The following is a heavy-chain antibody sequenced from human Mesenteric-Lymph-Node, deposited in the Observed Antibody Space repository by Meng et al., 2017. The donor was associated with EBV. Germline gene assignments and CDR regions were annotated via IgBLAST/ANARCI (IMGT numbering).Heavy chain of an antibody. CDR3: MRGWSADY. CDR1: GFSFNSFA. CDR2: ISSSSSNI. J-gene: IGHJ4*02. Sequence: EVFLVESGGGLVKPGGSLRLSCAASGFSFNSFAMNWVRQAPGKGLERVSFISSSSSNIQYSDSVKGRFTISRDNANNSLFLQMNSLRHEDTAVYYCMRGWSADYWGQGTLVTVSS. V-gene: IGHV3-21*01. D-gene: IGHD2-8*01.